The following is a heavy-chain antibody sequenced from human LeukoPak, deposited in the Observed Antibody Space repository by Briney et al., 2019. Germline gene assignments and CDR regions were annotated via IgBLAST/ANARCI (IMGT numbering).Heavy chain of an antibody. D-gene: IGHD2-15*01. CDR2: INPDGSTE. Sequence: GRSLRLSCAASGFTFSSYAMHWVRQAPGKGLEWVANINPDGSTENYVHSVKGRFTLSRDNARNSLSLQMNSLRAEDTAVYYCATEPGIGYAFDIWGRGTMVTVSS. CDR1: GFTFSSYA. J-gene: IGHJ3*02. V-gene: IGHV3-7*01. CDR3: ATEPGIGYAFDI.